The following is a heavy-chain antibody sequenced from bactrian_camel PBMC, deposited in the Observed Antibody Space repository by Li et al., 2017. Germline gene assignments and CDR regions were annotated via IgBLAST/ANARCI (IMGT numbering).Heavy chain of an antibody. CDR1: PNTKRRYC. Sequence: QLVESGGGSVQAGGSLTLSCEASPNTKRRYCMAWFRQAPGKEREGVATIDTSGRIIYEDPVKGRFILSKDSAKNTLHLQMNSLKPEDTAMYTVRQLAAVWVGCTLHPRVTGARGPRSPSP. CDR3: RQLAAVWVGCTLHPRVT. CDR2: IDTSGRI. D-gene: IGHD5*01. V-gene: IGHV3S53*01. J-gene: IGHJ6*01.